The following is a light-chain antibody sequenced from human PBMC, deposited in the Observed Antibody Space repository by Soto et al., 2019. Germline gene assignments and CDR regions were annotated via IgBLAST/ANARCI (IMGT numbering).Light chain of an antibody. V-gene: IGLV1-44*01. CDR3: AAWDDSLNGRVV. CDR2: SNN. CDR1: SSDIGTNT. J-gene: IGLJ2*01. Sequence: QAVVTQPPSASGTPGQRVTISCSGSSSDIGTNTVSWYQQLPGTAPKLLIYSNNQRPSGVPDRVSGSKSGTSASLAISGLQSEDEADYYCAAWDDSLNGRVVFGGGTKLTVL.